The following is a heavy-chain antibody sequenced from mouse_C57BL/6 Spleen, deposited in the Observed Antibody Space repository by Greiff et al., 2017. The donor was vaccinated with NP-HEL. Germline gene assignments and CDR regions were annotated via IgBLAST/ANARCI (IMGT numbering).Heavy chain of an antibody. CDR1: GYTFTSYW. Sequence: VQLQQPGAELVMPGASVKLSCKASGYTFTSYWMHWVKQRPGQGLEWIGAIDPSDSYTNYNQKFKGKSTLTVDKSSSTAYMQLSSLTSEDSAVYYCARKQLRSAWFAYWGQGTLVTVSA. CDR3: ARKQLRSAWFAY. D-gene: IGHD3-2*02. V-gene: IGHV1-69*01. J-gene: IGHJ3*01. CDR2: IDPSDSYT.